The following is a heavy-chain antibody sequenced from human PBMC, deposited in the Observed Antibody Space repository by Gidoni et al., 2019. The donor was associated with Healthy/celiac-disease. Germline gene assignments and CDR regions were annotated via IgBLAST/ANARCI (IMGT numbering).Heavy chain of an antibody. CDR2: INPSGGST. Sequence: QVQLVQSGAEVKKPGASVKVSCKASGYTFTSYYMHWVRQAPGQGLEWMGIINPSGGSTSYAQKFQGRVTMTRDTSTSTVYMELSSLRSEDTAVYYCARVGEIVVVPAARLGPRGYSSGWTRPYFDYWGQGTLVTVSS. J-gene: IGHJ4*02. D-gene: IGHD2-2*01. CDR1: GYTFTSYY. V-gene: IGHV1-46*01. CDR3: ARVGEIVVVPAARLGPRGYSSGWTRPYFDY.